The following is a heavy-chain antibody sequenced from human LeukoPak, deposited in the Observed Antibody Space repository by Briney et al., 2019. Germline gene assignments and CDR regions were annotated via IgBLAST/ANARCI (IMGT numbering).Heavy chain of an antibody. D-gene: IGHD6-13*01. CDR1: GFIFSTYY. Sequence: GGSLRLSCVGSGFIFSTYYMNWVRQAPGKGLEWVSSISSNGDKISYADSVKGRFTISRDNARNSVYLQMTSLTADDTAVYYCGRQAAPDYWGQGTLVTVSS. V-gene: IGHV3-21*01. CDR2: ISSNGDKI. CDR3: GRQAAPDY. J-gene: IGHJ4*02.